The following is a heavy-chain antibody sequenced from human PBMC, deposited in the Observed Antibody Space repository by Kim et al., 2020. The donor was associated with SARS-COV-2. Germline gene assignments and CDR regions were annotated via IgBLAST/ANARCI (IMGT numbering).Heavy chain of an antibody. V-gene: IGHV4-59*01. CDR3: ARAPYYYDSSRRYFDY. CDR1: GGSISSYY. D-gene: IGHD3-22*01. J-gene: IGHJ4*02. CDR2: IYYSGST. Sequence: SETLSLTCTVSGGSISSYYWSWIRQPPGKGLEWIGYIYYSGSTNYNPSLKSRVTISVDTSKNQFSLKLSSVTAADTAVYYCARAPYYYDSSRRYFDYWGQGTLVTVSS.